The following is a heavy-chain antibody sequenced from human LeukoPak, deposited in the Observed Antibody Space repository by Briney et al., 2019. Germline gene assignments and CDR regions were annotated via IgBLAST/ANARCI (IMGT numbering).Heavy chain of an antibody. CDR3: ARDRRYCSGGSCQKFDY. D-gene: IGHD2-15*01. V-gene: IGHV1-18*01. J-gene: IGHJ4*02. CDR1: GYTFNNNG. Sequence: GASVKVSCKASGYTFNNNGISWVRQAPGQGLEWMGWISGYNGNTNYAQKLQGRVTMTTDTSTSTAYMELRSLRSDDTAVYYCARDRRYCSGGSCQKFDYWGQGTLVTVSS. CDR2: ISGYNGNT.